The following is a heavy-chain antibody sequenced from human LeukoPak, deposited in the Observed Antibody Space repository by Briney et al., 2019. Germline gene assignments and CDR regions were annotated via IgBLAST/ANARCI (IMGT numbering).Heavy chain of an antibody. V-gene: IGHV4-59*12. Sequence: PSETLSLTCTVSGGSISSYYWSWIRQPPGKGLEWIGYIYYSGSTNYNPSLKSRVTMSVDTSKNQFSLKLSSVAAADTAVYYCARGGGIAAAGLDYWGQGTLVTVSS. CDR2: IYYSGST. D-gene: IGHD6-13*01. CDR1: GGSISSYY. J-gene: IGHJ4*02. CDR3: ARGGGIAAAGLDY.